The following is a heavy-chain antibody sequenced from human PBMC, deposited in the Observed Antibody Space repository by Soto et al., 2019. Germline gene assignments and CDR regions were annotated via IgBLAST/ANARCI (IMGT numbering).Heavy chain of an antibody. J-gene: IGHJ4*01. CDR3: VRGMNPLF. V-gene: IGHV3-21*06. Sequence: GGSLRLSCAASEFTLRTYTMNWVRQAPGKGLEWVSSISISSSDRYYADSVRGRFTISRDNAKNALYLQMNSLRADDTAVYFCVRGMNPLFGGQGTLVTVS. CDR1: EFTLRTYT. CDR2: ISISSSDR.